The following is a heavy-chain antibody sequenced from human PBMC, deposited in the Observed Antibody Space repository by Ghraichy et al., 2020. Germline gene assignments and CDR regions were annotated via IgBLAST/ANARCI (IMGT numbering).Heavy chain of an antibody. CDR3: ARGRLLWFGETHGYFQH. V-gene: IGHV4-34*01. CDR2: INHSGST. Sequence: SETLSLTCAVYGGSFSGYYWSWIRQPPGKGLEWIGEINHSGSTNYNPSLKSRVTISVDTSKNQFSLKLSSVTAADTAVYYCARGRLLWFGETHGYFQHWGQGTLVTVSS. J-gene: IGHJ1*01. CDR1: GGSFSGYY. D-gene: IGHD3-10*01.